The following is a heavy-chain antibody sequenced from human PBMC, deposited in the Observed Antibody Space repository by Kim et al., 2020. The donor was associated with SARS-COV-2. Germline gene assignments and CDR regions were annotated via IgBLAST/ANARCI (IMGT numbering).Heavy chain of an antibody. Sequence: GGSLRLSCAASGFTFSDSAMYWVRQASGKGLEWVGRIRSKANSYATAYDLSVKGRFIISRDDSKNTAYLQMNSLKTEDTAIYYCTRVPPYSNSWWDAFDIWGQGTMVTVSS. D-gene: IGHD6-13*01. J-gene: IGHJ3*02. CDR2: IRSKANSYAT. CDR3: TRVPPYSNSWWDAFDI. V-gene: IGHV3-73*01. CDR1: GFTFSDSA.